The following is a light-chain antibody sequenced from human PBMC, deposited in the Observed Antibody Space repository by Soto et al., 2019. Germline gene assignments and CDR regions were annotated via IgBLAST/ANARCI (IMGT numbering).Light chain of an antibody. J-gene: IGKJ1*01. CDR3: QQYYSYPRT. CDR1: QGISSY. V-gene: IGKV1-8*01. Sequence: AIRMTQSPSSLSASTGDRVTITCRASQGISSYLAWYQQKPGKAPKLLIYAASTLQCGVPSRFSGSGSGPDFTLTISCLQSEDCATYYRQQYYSYPRTFGQGNKVEIK. CDR2: AAS.